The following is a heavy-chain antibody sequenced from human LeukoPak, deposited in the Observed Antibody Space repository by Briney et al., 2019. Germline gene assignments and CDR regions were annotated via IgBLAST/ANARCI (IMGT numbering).Heavy chain of an antibody. J-gene: IGHJ1*01. CDR3: AKDRVGYFGSGSYWQH. CDR2: ISWNSGSI. Sequence: PGGSLRLSCAASGFTFDDYATHWVRQAPGKGLEWVSGISWNSGSIGYADSVKGRFTISRDNAKNSLYLQMNSLRAEDTAVYYCAKDRVGYFGSGSYWQHWGQGTLVTVSS. CDR1: GFTFDDYA. V-gene: IGHV3-9*01. D-gene: IGHD3-10*01.